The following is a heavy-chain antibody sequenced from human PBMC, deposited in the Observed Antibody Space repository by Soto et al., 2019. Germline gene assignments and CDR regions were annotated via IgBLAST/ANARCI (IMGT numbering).Heavy chain of an antibody. J-gene: IGHJ4*02. CDR2: INHSGST. D-gene: IGHD3-10*01. Sequence: QVQLQQWGAGLLKSSETLSLTCAVYGGSFSGYYWSWIRQPPGKGLEWIGEINHSGSTNYNPSLKSRVTISVDTSKNQFSLKLSSVTAADTAVYYCARGQSRFGDFDFDYWGQGTLVTVSS. CDR3: ARGQSRFGDFDFDY. V-gene: IGHV4-34*01. CDR1: GGSFSGYY.